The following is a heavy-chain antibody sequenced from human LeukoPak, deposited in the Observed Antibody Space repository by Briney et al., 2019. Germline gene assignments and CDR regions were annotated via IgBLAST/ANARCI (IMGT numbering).Heavy chain of an antibody. D-gene: IGHD6-19*01. Sequence: SQTLSLTCAISGDSVSSNSAAWNWIRQSPSRGLEWLGRTYYRSKWYNDYAVSVKSRITINPDTSKNQFSLQLNSVTPEDTAVYYCARDILGPVAGIDSLDYWGQGTLVTVSS. CDR3: ARDILGPVAGIDSLDY. V-gene: IGHV6-1*01. CDR1: GDSVSSNSAA. J-gene: IGHJ4*02. CDR2: TYYRSKWYN.